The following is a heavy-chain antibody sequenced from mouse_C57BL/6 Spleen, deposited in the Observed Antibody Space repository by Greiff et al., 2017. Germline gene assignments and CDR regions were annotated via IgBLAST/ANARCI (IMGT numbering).Heavy chain of an antibody. V-gene: IGHV2-5*01. Sequence: QVQLKQSGPGLVQPSQSLSITCTVSGFSFTSYGVHWVRQSPGKGLEWLGVIWRGGSTDYNAAFMSRLSITNDNSKSQVFFKMNSLQADDTAIYYCAKNQLTGTGAYWGQGTLVTVSA. J-gene: IGHJ3*01. CDR2: IWRGGST. CDR3: AKNQLTGTGAY. CDR1: GFSFTSYG. D-gene: IGHD4-1*01.